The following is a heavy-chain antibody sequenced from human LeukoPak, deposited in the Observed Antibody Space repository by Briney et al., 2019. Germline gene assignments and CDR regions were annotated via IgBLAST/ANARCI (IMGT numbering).Heavy chain of an antibody. D-gene: IGHD3-22*01. Sequence: SETVSLTCAVYGGSFSGYYWSWIRQPPGKGLEWIGEINHSGSTNYNPSLKSRVTISVDTSKNQFSLKLSSVAAADTAVYYCARSSIYYDSSGYRIWGQGTLVTVSS. CDR2: INHSGST. V-gene: IGHV4-34*01. CDR1: GGSFSGYY. J-gene: IGHJ4*02. CDR3: ARSSIYYDSSGYRI.